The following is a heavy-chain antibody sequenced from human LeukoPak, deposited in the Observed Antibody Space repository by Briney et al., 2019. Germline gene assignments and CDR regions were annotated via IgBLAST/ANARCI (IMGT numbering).Heavy chain of an antibody. CDR2: INPNSGDT. J-gene: IGHJ4*02. Sequence: GASVKVSCKASGYTFTGYYMHWMRQAPGQGLEWMGRINPNSGDTNYPQKFQGRVTMTRDTSISTVYMEVSRLRSDDTAVYYCARDQAGDYVWGTYRQAHNFDHWGQGTLVTVSS. D-gene: IGHD3-16*01. V-gene: IGHV1-2*06. CDR3: ARDQAGDYVWGTYRQAHNFDH. CDR1: GYTFTGYY.